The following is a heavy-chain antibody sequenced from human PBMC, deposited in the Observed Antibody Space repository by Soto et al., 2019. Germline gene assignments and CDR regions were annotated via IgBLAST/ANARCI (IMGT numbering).Heavy chain of an antibody. CDR3: AKDAYSSTINWFDP. Sequence: GGSLRLSCAASGFTFSSYAMTWVRQAPGKGLEWVSGISGSGGSTDYADSVKGRFTISRDNSKNTLYLQMNSLRAEDTAVYYCAKDAYSSTINWFDPWGQGTLVTVSS. CDR1: GFTFSSYA. V-gene: IGHV3-23*01. J-gene: IGHJ5*02. CDR2: ISGSGGST. D-gene: IGHD6-13*01.